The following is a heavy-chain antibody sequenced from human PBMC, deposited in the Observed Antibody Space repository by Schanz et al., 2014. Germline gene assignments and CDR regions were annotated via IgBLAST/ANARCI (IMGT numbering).Heavy chain of an antibody. J-gene: IGHJ4*02. CDR1: GFTFGSYA. V-gene: IGHV3-23*01. D-gene: IGHD3-10*01. CDR2: IKSDGRST. Sequence: VQLLESGGGLFKPGGSLRLSCVGSGFTFGSYAMNWVRQAPGKGLEWVSRIKSDGRSTNYADFVRGRFTISRDNSKNTLYLQMNSLRTEDTAVYYCARGDMVRGVFDYWGQGTLVTVSS. CDR3: ARGDMVRGVFDY.